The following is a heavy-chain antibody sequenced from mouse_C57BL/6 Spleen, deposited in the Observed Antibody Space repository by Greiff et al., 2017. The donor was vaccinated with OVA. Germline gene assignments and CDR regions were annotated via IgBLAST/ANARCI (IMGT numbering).Heavy chain of an antibody. Sequence: VQLQQSGPELVKPGASVKISCKASGYAFSSSWMNWVKQRPGKGLEWIGRIYPGDGDTNYNEKFKGKATLTADKSSSTAYMQLSSLTSEDSAVYVCARTLRPIHYAMDYWGQGTSVTVSS. J-gene: IGHJ4*01. CDR1: GYAFSSSW. CDR3: ARTLRPIHYAMDY. CDR2: IYPGDGDT. D-gene: IGHD3-2*02. V-gene: IGHV1-82*01.